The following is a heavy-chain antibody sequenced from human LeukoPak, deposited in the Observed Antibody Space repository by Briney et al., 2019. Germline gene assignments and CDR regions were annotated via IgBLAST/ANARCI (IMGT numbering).Heavy chain of an antibody. D-gene: IGHD1-7*01. J-gene: IGHJ3*02. Sequence: SETLSLTCTVSGGSISSGDYYWSWIRQPPGKGLEWIGYIYYSGSTYYNPSLKSRVTTSVDTSKNQFSLKLSSVTAADTAVYYCARDASELELQAFDIWGQGTMVTVSS. CDR2: IYYSGST. CDR1: GGSISSGDYY. V-gene: IGHV4-30-4*08. CDR3: ARDASELELQAFDI.